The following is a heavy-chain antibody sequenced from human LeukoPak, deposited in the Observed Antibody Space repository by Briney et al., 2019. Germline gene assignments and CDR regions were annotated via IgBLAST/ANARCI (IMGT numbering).Heavy chain of an antibody. CDR3: ARDRGSGWYATGDY. V-gene: IGHV3-21*01. CDR2: ISSSSAYI. J-gene: IGHJ4*02. CDR1: GFTFSAYS. D-gene: IGHD6-19*01. Sequence: SPGGSLRLSCAASGFTFSAYSMNWVRQAPGKGLEWVSSISSSSAYIHYADSVKGRFTISRDNADNSLYLQMNSLRVEDTAAYYCARDRGSGWYATGDYWGQGTLVTVSS.